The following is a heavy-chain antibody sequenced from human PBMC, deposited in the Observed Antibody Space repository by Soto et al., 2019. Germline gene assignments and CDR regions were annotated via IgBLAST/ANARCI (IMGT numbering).Heavy chain of an antibody. J-gene: IGHJ4*02. CDR2: ISYDGSNK. D-gene: IGHD3-9*01. Sequence: QVQLVESGGGVVQPGRSLRLSCAASGFTFSSYAMHWVRQAPGKGLEWVAVISYDGSNKYYADSVKGRFTISRDNSKNTLYLQMNSLRAEDTAVYYCAREERRYFDWSRFDYWGQGTLVTVSS. CDR3: AREERRYFDWSRFDY. V-gene: IGHV3-30-3*01. CDR1: GFTFSSYA.